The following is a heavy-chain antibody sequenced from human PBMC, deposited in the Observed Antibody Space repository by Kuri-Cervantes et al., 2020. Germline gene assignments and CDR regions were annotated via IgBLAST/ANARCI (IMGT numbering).Heavy chain of an antibody. V-gene: IGHV3-11*04. Sequence: GGSLRLSCAASKFIFSDYYMSWIRQAPGKGLERISYISSSGTTINYADSVKGRFTISRDNAKNSLYLQMSSLRGEDTAVYYCAREAGRLRAFDIWGQGTMVTVSS. CDR3: AREAGRLRAFDI. J-gene: IGHJ3*02. CDR1: KFIFSDYY. CDR2: ISSSGTTI.